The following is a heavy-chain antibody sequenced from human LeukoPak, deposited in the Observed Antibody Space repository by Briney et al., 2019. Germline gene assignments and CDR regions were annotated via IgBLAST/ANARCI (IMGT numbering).Heavy chain of an antibody. CDR1: GASISSSSYY. Sequence: SSDRVSLTCTVSGASISSSSYYWAWIRQPPGKGLERIVSIYYTGSTHYIPSLKSRVTISVDTSKNQFSLKLSSVTAADTAVYYCARVDPHCGGDCYSDAFDIWGQGTMVTVSS. V-gene: IGHV4-39*07. CDR3: ARVDPHCGGDCYSDAFDI. J-gene: IGHJ3*02. D-gene: IGHD2-21*01. CDR2: IYYTGST.